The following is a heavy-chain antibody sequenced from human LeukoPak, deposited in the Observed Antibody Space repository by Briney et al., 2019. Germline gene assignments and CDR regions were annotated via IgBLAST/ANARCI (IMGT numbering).Heavy chain of an antibody. J-gene: IGHJ4*02. D-gene: IGHD6-19*01. CDR2: INPNSGGT. V-gene: IGHV1-2*02. CDR1: GYTFTGYY. CDR3: ARVGYSSTSPHDY. Sequence: ASVKVSCKASGYTFTGYYMHWVRQAPGQGLEWMGWINPNSGGTNYAQKFQGRVTMTRDTSISTAYMELSRLRSDDTAVYYCARVGYSSTSPHDYWGQGTLVTVSS.